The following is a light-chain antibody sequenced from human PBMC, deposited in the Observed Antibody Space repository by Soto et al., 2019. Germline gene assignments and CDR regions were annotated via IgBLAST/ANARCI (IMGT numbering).Light chain of an antibody. CDR3: QHYNSYRYT. J-gene: IGKJ2*01. V-gene: IGKV1-5*03. CDR2: KAS. CDR1: QRISSW. Sequence: IQVSMSPSTLSATVGDRVTITCRASQRISSWLAWYQQKPGKAPKLLIYKASSLESGVPSRFSGSGSGTEFTLTISSLQPDDFATYYCQHYNSYRYTFGQGTKVDVK.